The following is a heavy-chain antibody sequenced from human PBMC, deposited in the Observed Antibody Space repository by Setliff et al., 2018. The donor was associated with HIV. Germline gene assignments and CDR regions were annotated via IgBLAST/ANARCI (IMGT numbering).Heavy chain of an antibody. V-gene: IGHV4-39*07. J-gene: IGHJ5*02. CDR3: ARVKSGSLGGYVDQ. D-gene: IGHD3-10*01. Sequence: SETLSLTCTVSGGSISSSSYYRGWIRQPPGKGLEWIGSIYYSGSTYYNPSLKSRVTKSVDTSKNQFSLKLSSVTAADTAVYYCARVKSGSLGGYVDQWGQGTLVTVSS. CDR1: GGSISSSSYY. CDR2: IYYSGST.